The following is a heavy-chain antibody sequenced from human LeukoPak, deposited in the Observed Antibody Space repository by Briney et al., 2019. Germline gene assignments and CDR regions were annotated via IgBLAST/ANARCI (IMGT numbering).Heavy chain of an antibody. Sequence: ASVKVSCKASGYTFTGYYMHWVRQAPGQGLEWMGWINPNSGGTNYAQKFQGRVTMTRDTPISTAYMELSRLRSDDTAVYYCARDRIARGSYYVNWFDPWGQGTLVTVSS. CDR1: GYTFTGYY. J-gene: IGHJ5*02. CDR3: ARDRIARGSYYVNWFDP. CDR2: INPNSGGT. V-gene: IGHV1-2*02. D-gene: IGHD1-26*01.